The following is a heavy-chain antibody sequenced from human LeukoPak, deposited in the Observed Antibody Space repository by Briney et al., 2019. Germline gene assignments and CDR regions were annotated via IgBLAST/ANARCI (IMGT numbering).Heavy chain of an antibody. Sequence: SETLSLTCTVSGGSISSSSYYWGWIRQPPGKGLEWIGSIYYSGSTYYNPSLKSRVTISVDTSKNQFSLKLSSVTAADTAVYYCARDRFGELLVDYWGQGTLVTVSS. CDR1: GGSISSSSYY. D-gene: IGHD3-10*01. CDR3: ARDRFGELLVDY. CDR2: IYYSGST. J-gene: IGHJ4*02. V-gene: IGHV4-39*02.